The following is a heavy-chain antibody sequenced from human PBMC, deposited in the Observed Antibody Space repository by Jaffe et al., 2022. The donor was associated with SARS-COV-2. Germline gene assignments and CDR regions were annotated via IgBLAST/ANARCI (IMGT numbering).Heavy chain of an antibody. CDR1: GFTFSNYW. CDR3: ARGQGADY. V-gene: IGHV3-7*03. J-gene: IGHJ4*02. Sequence: EVQLGESGGGLVQPGGSLRLSCAASGFTFSNYWMTWVRQAPGKGLEWVAKIKQDGSEKYYVDSVKGRFTISRDNAKNSLYLQMNSLRAEDTAVYYCARGQGADYWGQGTLVTVSS. CDR2: IKQDGSEK. D-gene: IGHD3-16*01.